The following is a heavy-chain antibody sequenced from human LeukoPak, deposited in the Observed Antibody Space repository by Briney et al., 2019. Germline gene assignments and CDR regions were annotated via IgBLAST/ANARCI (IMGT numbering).Heavy chain of an antibody. CDR2: VHKTGSI. V-gene: IGHV4-59*08. CDR1: GDSISAYY. CDR3: TKYGGSPANYFDS. Sequence: SETLSLTCTVSGDSISAYYWSWVRQPPGKGLEWIAFVHKTGSINYNPSLKSRATISMDASNSQFSLHVNSVTAADTAVYYCTKYGGSPANYFDSWGPGTLVTVSP. J-gene: IGHJ4*02. D-gene: IGHD1-26*01.